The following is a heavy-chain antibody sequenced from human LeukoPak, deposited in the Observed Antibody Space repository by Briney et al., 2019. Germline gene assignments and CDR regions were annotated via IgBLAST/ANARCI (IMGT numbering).Heavy chain of an antibody. CDR2: VTGSEDRT. D-gene: IGHD3-22*01. J-gene: IGHJ4*02. CDR1: GFTFSSAA. Sequence: GGSLRLSCAASGFTFSSAAMTWVRQAPGRGLEWGSNVTGSEDRTYYADSVKGRFTISRDNTKNTLHLKKNSLRVEDTAMYYCAKGPQLNSGYHPDYWGQGTLVTVSS. CDR3: AKGPQLNSGYHPDY. V-gene: IGHV3-23*01.